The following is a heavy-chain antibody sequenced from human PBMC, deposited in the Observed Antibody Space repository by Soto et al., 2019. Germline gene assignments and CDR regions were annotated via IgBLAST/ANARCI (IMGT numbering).Heavy chain of an antibody. CDR1: GFTFSSYA. D-gene: IGHD4-17*01. Sequence: EVQLLESGGGLVQPGGSLRLSCAASGFTFSSYAMSWVRQAPGKGLEWVSAISGSGGSTYYADSVKGRFTISRDNSKNTLYLQMNSLRVADTAVYYCATVTEGNWFDPWGQGTLVTVSS. CDR3: ATVTEGNWFDP. V-gene: IGHV3-23*01. CDR2: ISGSGGST. J-gene: IGHJ5*02.